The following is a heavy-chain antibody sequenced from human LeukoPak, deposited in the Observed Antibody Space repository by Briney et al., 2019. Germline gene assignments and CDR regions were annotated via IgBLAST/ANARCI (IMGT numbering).Heavy chain of an antibody. CDR2: ISTSSSYI. Sequence: GGSLRLSCAASGFTFSRNSMNWVRQAPGKGLEWVSSISTSSSYIYYADSVKGRFTISRDNAKKSLYLQMNSLRADDTAVYYCARGASVVAGSDDVFDIWGQGTMVTVSS. J-gene: IGHJ3*02. CDR3: ARGASVVAGSDDVFDI. CDR1: GFTFSRNS. D-gene: IGHD6-19*01. V-gene: IGHV3-21*01.